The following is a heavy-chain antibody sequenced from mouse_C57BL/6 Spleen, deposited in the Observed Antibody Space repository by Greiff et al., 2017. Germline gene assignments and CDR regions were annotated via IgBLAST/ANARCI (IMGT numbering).Heavy chain of an antibody. J-gene: IGHJ2*01. CDR3: ARGAQANYFDY. CDR1: GYAFSSSW. Sequence: QVQLQQSGPELVKPGASVKISCKASGYAFSSSWMNWVKQRPGKGLEWIGRIYPGDGDTNYNGKFKGKATLTADKSSSTAYMQLSSLTSEDSAVYFCARGAQANYFDYWCQGTTLTVSS. CDR2: IYPGDGDT. D-gene: IGHD3-2*02. V-gene: IGHV1-82*01.